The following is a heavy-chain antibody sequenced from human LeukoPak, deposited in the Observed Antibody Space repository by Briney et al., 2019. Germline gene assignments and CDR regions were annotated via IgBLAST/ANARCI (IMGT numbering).Heavy chain of an antibody. CDR2: IIPIFGTA. CDR1: GGTFSSYA. D-gene: IGHD3-22*01. Sequence: GASVKVSCKASGGTFSSYAISWVRQAPGQGLEWMGGIIPIFGTANYAQKFQGRVTITADESTSIAYMELSSLRSEDTAVYYCARGRYYYDSSGYATFDYWGQGTLVTVSS. V-gene: IGHV1-69*13. CDR3: ARGRYYYDSSGYATFDY. J-gene: IGHJ4*02.